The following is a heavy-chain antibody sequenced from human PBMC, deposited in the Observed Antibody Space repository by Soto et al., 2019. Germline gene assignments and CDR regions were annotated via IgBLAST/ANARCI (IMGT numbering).Heavy chain of an antibody. CDR1: GGTFSSYT. CDR2: IIPILGIA. V-gene: IGHV1-69*02. J-gene: IGHJ4*02. CDR3: ARTFRDGYIDC. Sequence: QVQLVQSGAEVKKPGSSVKVSCKASGGTFSSYTISWVRQAPGQGLEWMGRIIPILGIANYAQKFQGRVTITADKSTSTAYMELSSLRSEDTAVYYCARTFRDGYIDCWGQGTLVTVSS.